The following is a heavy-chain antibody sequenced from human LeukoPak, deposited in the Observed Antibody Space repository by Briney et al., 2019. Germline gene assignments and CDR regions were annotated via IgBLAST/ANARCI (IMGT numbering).Heavy chain of an antibody. CDR3: AREDGSSYFFDY. CDR1: GFSFSTYS. V-gene: IGHV3-48*01. J-gene: IGHJ4*02. Sequence: GGSLRLSCAASGFSFSTYSMNWVRQAPGKGLEWVSYISSSSNTIYYADSVKGRFTISRDNAKNSLYLQMNSLRAEDTAVYYCAREDGSSYFFDYWGQGTLVTVAS. CDR2: ISSSSNTI. D-gene: IGHD6-6*01.